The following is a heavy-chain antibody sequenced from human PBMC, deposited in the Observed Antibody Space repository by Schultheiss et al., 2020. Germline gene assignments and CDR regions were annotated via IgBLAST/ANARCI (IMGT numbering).Heavy chain of an antibody. J-gene: IGHJ4*02. CDR1: GFTFSSYA. Sequence: GGSLRLSCAASGFTFSSYAMSWVRQAPGKGLVWVSRINSDGSSTSYADSVKGRFTISRDNAKNTLYLQMNSLRAEDTAVYYCATSPYSSGWQPDYWGQGTLVTVSS. CDR3: ATSPYSSGWQPDY. CDR2: INSDGSST. V-gene: IGHV3-74*01. D-gene: IGHD6-19*01.